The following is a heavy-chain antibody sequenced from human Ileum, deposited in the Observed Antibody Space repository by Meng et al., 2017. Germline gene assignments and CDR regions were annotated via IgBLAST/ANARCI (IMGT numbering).Heavy chain of an antibody. CDR2: IFPGGSDT. CDR3: ARHRGRGDYVTDYFDY. J-gene: IGHJ4*02. Sequence: GGSLRLSCKGSGYTFTSYWIGWVRQMPGKGLEWLRIIFPGGSDTRYSPSFQGQFTISAYKSISSAYLQWSSLKASDTDMYYCARHRGRGDYVTDYFDYWGQGTLVTVSS. V-gene: IGHV5-51*01. D-gene: IGHD2-21*02. CDR1: GYTFTSYW.